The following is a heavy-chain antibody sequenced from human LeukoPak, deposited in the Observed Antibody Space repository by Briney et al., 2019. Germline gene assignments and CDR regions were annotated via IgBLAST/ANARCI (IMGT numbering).Heavy chain of an antibody. CDR3: ARDPGSGSYHPWYYFDC. D-gene: IGHD3-10*01. CDR2: IYSGGST. V-gene: IGHV3-53*01. CDR1: GFTVSSNY. J-gene: IGHJ4*02. Sequence: GGSLRLSCAASGFTVSSNYMSWVRQAPGKGLEWVSLIYSGGSTYYADSVKGRFTISRDNSKNTLYLQMNSLRAEDTAVYYCARDPGSGSYHPWYYFDCWGQGTLVTVSS.